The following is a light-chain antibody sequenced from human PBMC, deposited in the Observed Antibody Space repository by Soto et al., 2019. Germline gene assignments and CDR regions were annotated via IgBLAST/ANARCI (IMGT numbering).Light chain of an antibody. CDR3: QQYGVSPLT. J-gene: IGKJ3*01. CDR2: GAS. CDR1: QNVYINS. Sequence: EIVLTQSPGPLSLSPGERVTLSCRASQNVYINSLAWYQQKPGQTPRLLIYGASTRAAAVPDRFSGSGSGTDFALSIDGLEPEDFAIYYCQQYGVSPLTFGPGTRVD. V-gene: IGKV3-20*01.